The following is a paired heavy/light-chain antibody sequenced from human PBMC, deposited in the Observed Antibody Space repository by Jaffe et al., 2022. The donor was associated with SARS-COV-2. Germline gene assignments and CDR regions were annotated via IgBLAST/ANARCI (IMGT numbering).Light chain of an antibody. Sequence: EIVLTQSPGTLSLSPGDRASLSCRASESIRGNYLAWFQHKPGQAPRLLIYGASVRATGIPDRFSGSGSGTDFTLTIRRLEPEDFAVYYCQQCDTSPFTFGPGTKVEI. CDR2: GAS. CDR1: ESIRGNY. CDR3: QQCDTSPFT. J-gene: IGKJ3*01. V-gene: IGKV3-20*01.
Heavy chain of an antibody. J-gene: IGHJ4*02. CDR1: GFTFGDWT. D-gene: IGHD2-8*02. Sequence: EVQLVASGGGLVQPGGSLKLSCAGSGFTFGDWTMHWVRQASGKGLEWVGRIRNKAHNYVTEFAASVIGRFTISRDDVKNTASLQMNNLQAEDTAIYYCCRGYCTGGYCFLDGWGRGTLVTVSS. CDR3: CRGYCTGGYCFLDG. CDR2: IRNKAHNYVT. V-gene: IGHV3-73*01.